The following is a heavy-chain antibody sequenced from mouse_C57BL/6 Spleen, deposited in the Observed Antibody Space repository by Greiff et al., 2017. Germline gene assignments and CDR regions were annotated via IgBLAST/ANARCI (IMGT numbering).Heavy chain of an antibody. Sequence: QVQLQQPGAELGRPGSSVKLSCKASGYTFTSYWLDWVKQRPGQGLEWIGNIYPSDSEPHYNQKFKDKATLTVDKSSSTAYMQLSSRTSEDAAVYYCARGGLRRGWFAYWGQGTLVTVSA. V-gene: IGHV1-61*01. CDR3: ARGGLRRGWFAY. CDR2: IYPSDSEP. D-gene: IGHD2-2*01. CDR1: GYTFTSYW. J-gene: IGHJ3*01.